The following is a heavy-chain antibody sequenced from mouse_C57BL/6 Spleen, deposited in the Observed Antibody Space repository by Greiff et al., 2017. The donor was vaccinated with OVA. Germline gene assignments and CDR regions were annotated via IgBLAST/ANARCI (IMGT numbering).Heavy chain of an antibody. V-gene: IGHV1-53*01. J-gene: IGHJ3*01. D-gene: IGHD2-4*01. Sequence: QVQLQQPGTELVKPGASVKLSCKASGYTFTSYWMHWVKQRPGQGLEWIGYINPSNGGTNYNEKFKSKATLTVDKSSSTAYMQLSSLTSEDSAVYYCARSEGHYDYPWFAYWGQGTLVTVSA. CDR3: ARSEGHYDYPWFAY. CDR1: GYTFTSYW. CDR2: INPSNGGT.